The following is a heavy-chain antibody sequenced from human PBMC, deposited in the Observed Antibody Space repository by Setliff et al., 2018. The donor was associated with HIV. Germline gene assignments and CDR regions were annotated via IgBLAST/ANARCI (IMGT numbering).Heavy chain of an antibody. D-gene: IGHD2-21*01. CDR2: MNPDSGNT. J-gene: IGHJ3*02. CDR3: ARGSMSMVMFILVSAFDI. V-gene: IGHV1-8*02. CDR1: GYNINNYK. Sequence: GASVKVSCKASGYNINNYKMQWVRQSPGQGLEWMGWMNPDSGNTFYAQKFKGRVTMTRDTSTNTAYMELSSLTSDDTAVYFCARGSMSMVMFILVSAFDIWGQGTLVTVSS.